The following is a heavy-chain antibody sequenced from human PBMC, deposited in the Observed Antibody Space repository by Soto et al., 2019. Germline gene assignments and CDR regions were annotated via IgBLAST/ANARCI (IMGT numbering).Heavy chain of an antibody. J-gene: IGHJ5*02. D-gene: IGHD3-16*02. Sequence: EVQLVESGGDLVKPGGSLTLSCAASGSTFSNAWMSWVRQAPGKGLEWVGRIKSKTDGGTTDYAAPVKGRLTISRDDSKSMLYLYMSSLKTEDSAMYYCSTYDYIWGSDRYRWASWGEGTLVTVSS. V-gene: IGHV3-15*01. CDR1: GSTFSNAW. CDR2: IKSKTDGGTT. CDR3: STYDYIWGSDRYRWAS.